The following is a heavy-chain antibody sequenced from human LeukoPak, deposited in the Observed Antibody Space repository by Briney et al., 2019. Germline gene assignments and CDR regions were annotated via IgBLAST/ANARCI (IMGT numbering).Heavy chain of an antibody. V-gene: IGHV1-18*04. J-gene: IGHJ6*03. Sequence: ASVKVSCKASGYTFTGYYMHWVRQAPGQGLEWMGWISAYNGNTNYAQKLQGRVTMTTDTSTSTAYMELRSLRSDDTAVYYCARKRTYYYGSGSYRYYYYYYYMDVWGKGTTVTVSS. D-gene: IGHD3-10*01. CDR3: ARKRTYYYGSGSYRYYYYYYYMDV. CDR1: GYTFTGYY. CDR2: ISAYNGNT.